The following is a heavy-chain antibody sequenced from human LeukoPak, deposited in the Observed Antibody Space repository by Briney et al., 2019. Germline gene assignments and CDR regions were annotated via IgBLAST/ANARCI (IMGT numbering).Heavy chain of an antibody. CDR2: ISYNGTNK. CDR3: VRSPTYYNMDV. CDR1: GFTFSNYV. V-gene: IGHV3-30-3*01. J-gene: IGHJ6*03. Sequence: GSLRLSCAASGFTFSNYVIHWVRQAPGKGLEWLAVISYNGTNKYYADSVKGRFTISRDHSQSTVDLQMNTLRGADTALYYCVRSPTYYNMDVWGKGTTVTVSS.